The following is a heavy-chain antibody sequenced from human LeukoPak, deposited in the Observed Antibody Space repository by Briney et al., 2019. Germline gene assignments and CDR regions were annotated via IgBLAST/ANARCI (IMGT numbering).Heavy chain of an antibody. V-gene: IGHV4-59*01. Sequence: PSETLSLTCTVSGGSMSNYYWGYIRQPPGKGLEWIGFISYSGKTNCNPSLKSRVTQSVDMSKNQFSLKPTSVTAADTAVYYCVRVGRSLHWNPDFWGLGTLVTVSS. D-gene: IGHD1-1*01. CDR2: ISYSGKT. CDR1: GGSMSNYY. J-gene: IGHJ4*02. CDR3: VRVGRSLHWNPDF.